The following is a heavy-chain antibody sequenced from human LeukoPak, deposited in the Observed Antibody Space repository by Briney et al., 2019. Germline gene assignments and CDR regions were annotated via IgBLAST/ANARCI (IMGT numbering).Heavy chain of an antibody. CDR2: ISGSGGST. CDR1: GFIFNNYG. V-gene: IGHV3-23*01. Sequence: GGSLRLSCAASGFIFNNYGMRWVRQAPGKGLEWVSAISGSGGSTYYADSVKGRFTISRDNSKNTLYLQMNSLRAEDTALYYCAKAVGYGTKALDYWGQGTLVTVPS. D-gene: IGHD4/OR15-4a*01. J-gene: IGHJ4*02. CDR3: AKAVGYGTKALDY.